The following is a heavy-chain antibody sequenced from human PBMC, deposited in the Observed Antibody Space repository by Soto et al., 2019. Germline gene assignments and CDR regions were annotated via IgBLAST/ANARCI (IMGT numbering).Heavy chain of an antibody. Sequence: ASVKVSCKASGYTFTGYYMHWVRQAPGQGLEWMGWINPNSGGTNYAQKFQGWVTMTRDTSISTAYMELRSLRSDGTAVYYCARDRDSSGYYYGYRAFDIWGQGTMVTVSS. J-gene: IGHJ3*02. D-gene: IGHD3-22*01. CDR3: ARDRDSSGYYYGYRAFDI. V-gene: IGHV1-2*04. CDR1: GYTFTGYY. CDR2: INPNSGGT.